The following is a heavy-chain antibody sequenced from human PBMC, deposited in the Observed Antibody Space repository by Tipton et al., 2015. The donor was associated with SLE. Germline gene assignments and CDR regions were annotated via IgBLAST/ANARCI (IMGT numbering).Heavy chain of an antibody. D-gene: IGHD4-17*01. J-gene: IGHJ4*02. CDR1: GYTFTSYY. CDR2: INPSGGST. V-gene: IGHV1-46*01. Sequence: QLVQSGAEVKKPGASVKVSCKASGYTFTSYYMHWVRQAPGQGLEWMGIINPSGGSTSYAQKFQGRVTMTRDTSTSTAYMELSRLRSDDTAVYYCARAYGDYVNYWGQGTLVTVSS. CDR3: ARAYGDYVNY.